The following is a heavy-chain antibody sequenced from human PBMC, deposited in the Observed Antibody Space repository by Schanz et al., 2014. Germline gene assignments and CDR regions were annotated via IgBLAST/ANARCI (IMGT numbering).Heavy chain of an antibody. Sequence: EVQLVESGGGVVRPGRSLRLSCAASGFTLSNYAMSWVRQAPGKGLEWVSALSEGGGGTHYADSVRGRFTISRDNSKNTLYLQMKSLRAEDTAVYYCARERRNADLDYWGQGTLXTVSS. CDR1: GFTLSNYA. V-gene: IGHV3-23*04. D-gene: IGHD1-1*01. CDR2: LSEGGGGT. CDR3: ARERRNADLDY. J-gene: IGHJ4*02.